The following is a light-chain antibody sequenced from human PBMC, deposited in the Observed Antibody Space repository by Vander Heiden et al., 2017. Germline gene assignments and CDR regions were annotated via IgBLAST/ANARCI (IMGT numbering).Light chain of an antibody. CDR3: QQSDSSPLT. Sequence: DIQMTQPPSSLSASVGDRVIITCRTSETITSHLQWYQQKPGKPPKLLIYAASALQTGVPSRFSGSGSGTEFTLTISALQPEDFATYYCQQSDSSPLTFGGGTKVDI. J-gene: IGKJ4*01. CDR2: AAS. V-gene: IGKV1-39*01. CDR1: ETITSH.